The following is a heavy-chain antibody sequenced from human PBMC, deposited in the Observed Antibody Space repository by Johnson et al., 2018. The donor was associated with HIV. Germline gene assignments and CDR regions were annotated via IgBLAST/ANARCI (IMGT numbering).Heavy chain of an antibody. Sequence: VQLVESGGVVVQPGRSLRLSCAASGFTVSSNYMSWVRQAPGKGLEWVSVIYSGGSTYYADSVKGRFTISRDNSKNTLYLQMNSLRAEDTAVYYCAREPSGCSGGSCYSWGAFDIWGQGTMVTVSS. CDR1: GFTVSSNY. CDR2: IYSGGST. J-gene: IGHJ3*02. D-gene: IGHD2-15*01. CDR3: AREPSGCSGGSCYSWGAFDI. V-gene: IGHV3-53*01.